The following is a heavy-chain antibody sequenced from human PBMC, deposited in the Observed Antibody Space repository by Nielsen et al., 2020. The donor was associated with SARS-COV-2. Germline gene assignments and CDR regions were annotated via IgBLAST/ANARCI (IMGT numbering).Heavy chain of an antibody. CDR1: GGSISSNTHY. Sequence: SETLSLTCTVSGGSISSNTHYWDWIRQPPGKGLEWLGSVHYSENTYYNPSLKSRVTISVDTPKNQVSLKLIPVTAADTAVYYCARRLAYSSSSGDFDSWGQGTLVTVSS. CDR2: VHYSENT. D-gene: IGHD6-6*01. CDR3: ARRLAYSSSSGDFDS. J-gene: IGHJ4*02. V-gene: IGHV4-39*01.